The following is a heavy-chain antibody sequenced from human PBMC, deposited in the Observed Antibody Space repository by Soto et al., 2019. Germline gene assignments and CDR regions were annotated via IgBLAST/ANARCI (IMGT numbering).Heavy chain of an antibody. Sequence: SETLSLTCTLSGGSVTRYNYYWSWIRQPPGKGLEWIGLVYNSGTTNYNPSLKSRVTISLDKSKSQFYLKLTSVTAADTAVYYCAREFAFWGQGILVTVSS. CDR3: AREFAF. V-gene: IGHV4-61*01. CDR1: GGSVTRYNYY. J-gene: IGHJ4*02. CDR2: VYNSGTT.